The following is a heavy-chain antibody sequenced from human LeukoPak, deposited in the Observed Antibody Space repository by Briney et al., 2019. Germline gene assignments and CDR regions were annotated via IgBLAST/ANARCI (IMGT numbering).Heavy chain of an antibody. CDR3: ARDGGWWRFDF. CDR1: GLNFNSRW. D-gene: IGHD2-8*02. Sequence: GGSLRLSCVASGLNFNSRWIDWVRRAPGQGLEWVASIKEDGTETHYVDSVRGRFTISRDNDKNSLYLQMNNLRAEDTAMYYCARDGGWWRFDFWGQGALVTVSS. CDR2: IKEDGTET. V-gene: IGHV3-7*03. J-gene: IGHJ4*02.